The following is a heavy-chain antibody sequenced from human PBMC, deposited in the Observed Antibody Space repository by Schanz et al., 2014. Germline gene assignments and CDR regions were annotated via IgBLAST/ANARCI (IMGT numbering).Heavy chain of an antibody. CDR1: GGSISSATYY. CDR2: VFPNGIT. V-gene: IGHV4-61*02. J-gene: IGHJ2*01. CDR3: ARDTTWRLEL. Sequence: QVQLQESGPGLVKPSQTLSLTCTVSGGSISSATYYWSWIRQPAGKALECVGRVFPNGITIYNPSRKSRVPISLDTSKNQFSLTRTSLTAADTAVYYCARDTTWRLELWGRGTLVTGSS. D-gene: IGHD1-1*01.